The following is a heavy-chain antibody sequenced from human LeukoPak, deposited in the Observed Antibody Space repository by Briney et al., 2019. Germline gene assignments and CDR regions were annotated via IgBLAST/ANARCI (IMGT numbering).Heavy chain of an antibody. CDR2: ISAYNGNT. V-gene: IGHV1-18*01. Sequence: ASVKVSCKASGYTFTSYGISWVRQAPGQGLEWMGWISAYNGNTNYAQKLQGRVTMTTDTSTSTAYMELRSLRSDDTAVYYCARSDMTTSQNYFDYWGQGTLVTVSS. CDR1: GYTFTSYG. CDR3: ARSDMTTSQNYFDY. J-gene: IGHJ4*02. D-gene: IGHD4-11*01.